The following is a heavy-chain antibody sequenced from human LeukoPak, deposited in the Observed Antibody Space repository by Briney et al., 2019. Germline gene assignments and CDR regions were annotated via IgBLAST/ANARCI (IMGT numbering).Heavy chain of an antibody. CDR1: GGSISSYY. Sequence: SETLSLTCTVSGGSISSYYWSWIRQPPGKGLEWIGYIYYSGSTNYNPSLKSRVTISVDTSKNQFSLKLSSVTAADTAVYYCVRDQALYDILTGYYPSYAFDIWGQGTMVTVSS. J-gene: IGHJ3*02. CDR3: VRDQALYDILTGYYPSYAFDI. V-gene: IGHV4-59*01. D-gene: IGHD3-9*01. CDR2: IYYSGST.